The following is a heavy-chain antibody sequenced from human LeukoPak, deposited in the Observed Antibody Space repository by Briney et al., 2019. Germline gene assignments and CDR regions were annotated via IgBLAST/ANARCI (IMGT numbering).Heavy chain of an antibody. J-gene: IGHJ4*02. CDR1: GGTFSSYA. V-gene: IGHV1-69*04. D-gene: IGHD2-15*01. Sequence: SVKVSCKASGGTFSSYAISWVRQAPGQGLEWMGRIIPILGIANYAQKFQGRVTITADKSTSTAYMELSSLRSEDTAVYYCASNPLNTPYPYFDYWGQGTLVTVSS. CDR2: IIPILGIA. CDR3: ASNPLNTPYPYFDY.